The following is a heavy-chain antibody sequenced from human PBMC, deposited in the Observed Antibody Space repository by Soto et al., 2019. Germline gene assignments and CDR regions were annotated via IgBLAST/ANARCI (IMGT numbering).Heavy chain of an antibody. D-gene: IGHD1-1*01. CDR2: INHSGTT. CDR1: GGSFSGYQ. J-gene: IGHJ5*02. Sequence: PEETLSLTCGVSGGSFSGYQWNWIRQSPGQGLEWIGEINHSGTTKYNPSLESRINLSVDTSKRQFSLKMFSVTAADTAIYYCARGWRFDPWGQGTQVIVSS. CDR3: ARGWRFDP. V-gene: IGHV4-34*01.